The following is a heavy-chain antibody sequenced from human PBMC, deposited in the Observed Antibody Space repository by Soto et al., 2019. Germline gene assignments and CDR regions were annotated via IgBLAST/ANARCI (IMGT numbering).Heavy chain of an antibody. CDR1: GFSLSTSGVG. CDR2: IYWDGDE. J-gene: IGHJ6*02. D-gene: IGHD2-2*01. Sequence: QITLKESDPTLVKPTQTLTLTCTFSGFSLSTSGVGVAWIRQPPGKALEWLALIYWDGDERYSPSLNNRLTITKDTSNNQVALTMTNMDPVDSGTYHCAHAYCGRSSCHPQYYYTMDVWGQGTTVTVSS. CDR3: AHAYCGRSSCHPQYYYTMDV. V-gene: IGHV2-5*02.